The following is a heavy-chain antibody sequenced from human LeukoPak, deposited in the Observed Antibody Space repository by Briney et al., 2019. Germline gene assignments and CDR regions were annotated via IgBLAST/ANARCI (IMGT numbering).Heavy chain of an antibody. V-gene: IGHV4-39*07. D-gene: IGHD3-9*01. J-gene: IGHJ4*02. CDR2: IFYSGTT. CDR1: GRSIRSSTHY. Sequence: SSETLSLTCTVFGRSIRSSTHYWGCIRQSPGKGLEWIGRIFYSGTTYYNPSLESRVTMSIDTSKNQFSLNLSSVTAADTAVYYCARVVRYFDDNYFDYWGRGILVTVSS. CDR3: ARVVRYFDDNYFDY.